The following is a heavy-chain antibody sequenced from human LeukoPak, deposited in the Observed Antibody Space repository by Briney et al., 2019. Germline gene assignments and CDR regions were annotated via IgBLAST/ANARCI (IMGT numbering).Heavy chain of an antibody. J-gene: IGHJ6*03. D-gene: IGHD2-15*01. CDR1: GFTFSNAW. V-gene: IGHV3-15*01. Sequence: PGGSLRLPCAASGFTFSNAWMSWVRQAPGKGLEWVGRIKSKTDGGTTDYAAPVKGRFTISRDDSKNTLYLQMNSLKTEETAVYYCTTLKDIVVVVAATPDYYYYMDVWGKGTTVTVSS. CDR2: IKSKTDGGTT. CDR3: TTLKDIVVVVAATPDYYYYMDV.